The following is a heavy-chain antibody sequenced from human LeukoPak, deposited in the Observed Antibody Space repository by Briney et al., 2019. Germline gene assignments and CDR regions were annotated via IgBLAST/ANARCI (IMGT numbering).Heavy chain of an antibody. D-gene: IGHD6-19*01. CDR3: ARDTSGWYDYAFDI. V-gene: IGHV1-3*04. Sequence: GASVKVSCKASGYTFTTYAIHWVRQAPGQSLEWMGWVNTGNGNTKYSQKFQGRVTITRDTSASTAYMELSSLRSEDTAVHYCARDTSGWYDYAFDIWGQGTMVTVSS. J-gene: IGHJ3*02. CDR1: GYTFTTYA. CDR2: VNTGNGNT.